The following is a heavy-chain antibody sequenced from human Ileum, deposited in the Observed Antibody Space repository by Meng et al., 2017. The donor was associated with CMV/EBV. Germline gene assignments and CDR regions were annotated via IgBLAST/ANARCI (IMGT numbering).Heavy chain of an antibody. Sequence: GGSLRLSCAASGFTFSDYTMNWVRQAPGKGLEWVSYISSSGSTIYYADSVKGRFTISRDNAKNSLYLQMNSLRAEDTAVYYCARGLYYYDSSRYYYWGQGTLVTVSS. CDR3: ARGLYYYDSSRYYY. D-gene: IGHD3-22*01. J-gene: IGHJ4*02. CDR1: GFTFSDYT. V-gene: IGHV3-11*04. CDR2: ISSSGSTI.